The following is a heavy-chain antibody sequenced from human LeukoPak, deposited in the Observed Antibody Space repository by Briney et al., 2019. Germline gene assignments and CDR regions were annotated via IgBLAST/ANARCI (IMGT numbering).Heavy chain of an antibody. J-gene: IGHJ4*02. CDR1: GFTFSDYY. CDR3: AREVAPMFPFDY. D-gene: IGHD3-10*02. Sequence: PGGSLRLSCAASGFTFSDYYMGWIRQAPGKGLEWVSYISSSGSTIYYADSVKGRFTISRDNAKNSLYLQMNSLRAEDTAVYYCAREVAPMFPFDYWGQGTLVTVSS. CDR2: ISSSGSTI. V-gene: IGHV3-11*01.